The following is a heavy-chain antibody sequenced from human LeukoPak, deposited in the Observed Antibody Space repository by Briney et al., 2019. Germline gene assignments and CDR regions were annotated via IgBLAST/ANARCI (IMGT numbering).Heavy chain of an antibody. V-gene: IGHV3-9*01. CDR1: GFTFDDYA. D-gene: IGHD4-17*01. Sequence: GGSLRLSCAASGFTFDDYAMHWVRQAPGKGLEWVSGISWNSGSIGYADSVKGRFTISRDNAKNSLYLQMNSLRAEDTALYYCAKDITTVTTAVGYWGQGTLVTVSS. J-gene: IGHJ4*02. CDR3: AKDITTVTTAVGY. CDR2: ISWNSGSI.